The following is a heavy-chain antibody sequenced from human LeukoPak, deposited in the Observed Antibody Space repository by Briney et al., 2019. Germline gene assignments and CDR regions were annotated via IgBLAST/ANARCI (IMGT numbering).Heavy chain of an antibody. J-gene: IGHJ6*03. D-gene: IGHD6-19*01. Sequence: GGSLRLSCAASGFSFDDYGMNWVRQAPGKGLEWDCRINANGASTAYADSVKGRFTISRDNAKNSLYLQMNSLRAEDTALYYCARDGGWYERGPDYYYYYMDVWGKGTTVTVSS. CDR1: GFSFDDYG. V-gene: IGHV3-20*04. CDR3: ARDGGWYERGPDYYYYYMDV. CDR2: INANGAST.